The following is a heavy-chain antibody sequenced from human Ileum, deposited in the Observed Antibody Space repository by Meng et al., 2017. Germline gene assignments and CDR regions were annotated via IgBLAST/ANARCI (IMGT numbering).Heavy chain of an antibody. Sequence: QVQLQESGPGLVKPSGTLSLTCAVSGGSISNGKWWSWVRQPPGKGLEWIGEISQSGTPNYYPSLNSRVSISLDKANNHLSLTLTSVTAADTAVYYCATYGSGFTPPLDPWGQGILVTVSS. J-gene: IGHJ5*02. CDR3: ATYGSGFTPPLDP. CDR2: ISQSGTP. CDR1: GGSISNGKW. D-gene: IGHD3-10*01. V-gene: IGHV4-4*02.